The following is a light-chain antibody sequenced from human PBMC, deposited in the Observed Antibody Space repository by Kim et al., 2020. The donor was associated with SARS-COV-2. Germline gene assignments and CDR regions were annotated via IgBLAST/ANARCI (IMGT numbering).Light chain of an antibody. Sequence: SAAVGDRVTITARASQSISSWLAWYQQKPGKAPKLLIYKASSLESGVPSRFSGSGSGTEFTLTISSLQPDDFATYYCQQYNSYPYTFGQGTKLEI. CDR2: KAS. V-gene: IGKV1-5*03. CDR1: QSISSW. CDR3: QQYNSYPYT. J-gene: IGKJ2*01.